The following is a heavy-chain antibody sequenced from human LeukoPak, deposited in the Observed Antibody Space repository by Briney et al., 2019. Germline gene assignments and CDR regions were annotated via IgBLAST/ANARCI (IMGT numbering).Heavy chain of an antibody. CDR3: VTDGDKWNDFEY. J-gene: IGHJ4*02. CDR2: IDKDGKDI. CDR1: GLSISNFW. Sequence: GGSLRLSRAASGLSISNFWMHWVRQAPGKGLEWVAIIDKDGKDIKYVDSVKGRFTLSRDNAKNSVYLQMNSLRTEDTALYYCVTDGDKWNDFEYWGQGTLVTVSS. D-gene: IGHD1-1*01. V-gene: IGHV3-7*01.